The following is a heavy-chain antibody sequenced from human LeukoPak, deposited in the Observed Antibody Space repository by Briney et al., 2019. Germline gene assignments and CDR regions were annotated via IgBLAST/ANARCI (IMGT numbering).Heavy chain of an antibody. J-gene: IGHJ3*02. D-gene: IGHD6-13*01. V-gene: IGHV1-2*02. Sequence: GASVKVSCKASGYTFTGYYMHWVRQAPGQGLEWMGWINPNSGGTNYAQKFQGRATMTEDTSTDTAYMELSSLRSEDTAVYYCATASWREGHGGAFDIWGQGTMVTVSS. CDR3: ATASWREGHGGAFDI. CDR2: INPNSGGT. CDR1: GYTFTGYY.